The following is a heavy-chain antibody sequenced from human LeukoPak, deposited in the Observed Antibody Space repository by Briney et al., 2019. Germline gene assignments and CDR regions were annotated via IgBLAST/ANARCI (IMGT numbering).Heavy chain of an antibody. Sequence: PSETLSLTCTVSGGSISSGDYYWRWLRQPPGKGLEWLGYIYYSGSTYYNPSLKSRVTISVDASKNQFTLKLGAVTAAYTAVYYCARGGTRSGYYAFDYWGQGTLVTVSS. CDR2: IYYSGST. V-gene: IGHV4-30-4*08. CDR1: GGSISSGDYY. D-gene: IGHD3-3*01. J-gene: IGHJ4*02. CDR3: ARGGTRSGYYAFDY.